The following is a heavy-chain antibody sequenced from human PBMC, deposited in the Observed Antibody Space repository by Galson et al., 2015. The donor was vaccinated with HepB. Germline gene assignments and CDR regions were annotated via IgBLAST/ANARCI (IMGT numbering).Heavy chain of an antibody. CDR1: GYTFTDYY. D-gene: IGHD3-10*01. V-gene: IGHV1-2*06. CDR3: ARTHLVHYSASSDYYYFYMDV. CDR2: INPKTGGT. Sequence: SVKVSCKASGYTFTDYYLHWVRQAPGQGLEWMGRINPKTGGTNSAQKFQGSVTMTRDTSISTAFMDLSRLRSDDTAVYYCARTHLVHYSASSDYYYFYMDVWGKGTTVIVSS. J-gene: IGHJ6*03.